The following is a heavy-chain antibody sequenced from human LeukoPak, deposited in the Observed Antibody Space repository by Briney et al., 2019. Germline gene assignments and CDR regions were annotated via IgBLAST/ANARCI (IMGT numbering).Heavy chain of an antibody. CDR1: GGSISSSDYY. D-gene: IGHD6-13*01. Sequence: SETLSLTCTVSGGSISSSDYYWGWIRQPPGKGLEWIGSIYYSGSTYYNPSLKSRVTISVDTSKNQFSLKLSSGTAADTAVYYCARRELKAAAGSYYFDSWGQGTLVTVSS. CDR3: ARRELKAAAGSYYFDS. V-gene: IGHV4-39*01. J-gene: IGHJ4*02. CDR2: IYYSGST.